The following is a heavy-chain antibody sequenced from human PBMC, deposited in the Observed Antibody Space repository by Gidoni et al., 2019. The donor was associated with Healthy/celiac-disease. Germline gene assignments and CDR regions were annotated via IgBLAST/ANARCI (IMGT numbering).Heavy chain of an antibody. D-gene: IGHD2-21*02. V-gene: IGHV4-39*01. J-gene: IGHJ4*02. CDR3: ARLQMVYCGGDWYYLYF. CDR1: GGSISSSSYY. CDR2: IYYSGST. Sequence: QLQLQESGPGLVKPSETLSLTCTVSGGSISSSSYYWGWIRQPPGKGLEWIGRIYYSGSTYYNPVLKSRVHISGDTSKNQFSLKLGSVTAADTAVLFCARLQMVYCGGDWYYLYFRGQGTLVTVSS.